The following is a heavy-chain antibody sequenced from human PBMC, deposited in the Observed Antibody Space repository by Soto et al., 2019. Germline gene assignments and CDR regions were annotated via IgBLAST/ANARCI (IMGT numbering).Heavy chain of an antibody. D-gene: IGHD3-22*01. CDR3: ARRMAYDSSGYGSKIDF. Sequence: PSETLSLTCKVSGASISSSTYYWGWIRQPPGKGLEWIGDLYYSGKTFYNTNLQSRVNISGDTPKNYFSLSLTSVTDSDTAIYYCARRMAYDSSGYGSKIDFWGQGIRVTVSS. CDR1: GASISSSTYY. CDR2: LYYSGKT. V-gene: IGHV4-39*02. J-gene: IGHJ4*02.